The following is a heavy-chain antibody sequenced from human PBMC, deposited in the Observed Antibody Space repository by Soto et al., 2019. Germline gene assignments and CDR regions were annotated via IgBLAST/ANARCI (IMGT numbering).Heavy chain of an antibody. J-gene: IGHJ4*01. Sequence: QVQLVESGGGVVQPGRSLRLSCAASGFTFSTYVMHWVRQAPGKGLEWVGVVSYDGSNQHYADSVKGRITISTDNSKNTLSLQMNSLRPEDTAVYYCARGSAWSIAAAGSLHYWGQGTLVTVSS. CDR1: GFTFSTYV. CDR3: ARGSAWSIAAAGSLHY. CDR2: VSYDGSNQ. V-gene: IGHV3-30-3*01. D-gene: IGHD6-13*01.